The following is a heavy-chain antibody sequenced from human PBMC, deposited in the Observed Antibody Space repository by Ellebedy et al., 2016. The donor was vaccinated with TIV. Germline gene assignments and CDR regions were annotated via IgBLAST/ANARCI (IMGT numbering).Heavy chain of an antibody. Sequence: SETLSLXCAVYGGSFSGYYWSWIRQPPGKGLEWIGEINHSGSTNYNPSLKSRVTISVDTSKNQFSLKLSSVTAADTAVYYCARWHYDILTGPTDYYYYMDVWGKGTTVTVSS. CDR2: INHSGST. D-gene: IGHD3-9*01. V-gene: IGHV4-34*01. CDR1: GGSFSGYY. J-gene: IGHJ6*03. CDR3: ARWHYDILTGPTDYYYYMDV.